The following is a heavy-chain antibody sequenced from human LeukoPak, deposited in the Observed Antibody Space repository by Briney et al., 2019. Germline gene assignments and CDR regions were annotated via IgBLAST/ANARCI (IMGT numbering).Heavy chain of an antibody. Sequence: GGSLRLSCAASGFTFSSYAMSWVRQAPGKGLEWVSAISGSGGSTYYADSVKGRFNISRDNSKNTLYLQMNSLRAEDTAVYYCAKALSYGSGPYYFDYWGQGTLVTVSS. J-gene: IGHJ4*02. CDR1: GFTFSSYA. CDR2: ISGSGGST. CDR3: AKALSYGSGPYYFDY. D-gene: IGHD3-10*01. V-gene: IGHV3-23*01.